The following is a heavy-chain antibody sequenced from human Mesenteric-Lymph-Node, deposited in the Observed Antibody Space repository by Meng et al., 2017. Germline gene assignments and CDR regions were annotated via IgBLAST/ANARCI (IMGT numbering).Heavy chain of an antibody. CDR3: ARVAAAGNEWFDP. Sequence: QVQLPGPGPGLVKPSETLSLPCAGSGGSISSINWWTWVRQPPGKGLEWIGEIYHSGSTNYNPSLKSRVTISVDKSKNQFSLKLSSVTAADTAVYYCARVAAAGNEWFDPWGQGTLVTVSS. CDR1: GGSISSINW. D-gene: IGHD6-13*01. V-gene: IGHV4-4*02. J-gene: IGHJ5*02. CDR2: IYHSGST.